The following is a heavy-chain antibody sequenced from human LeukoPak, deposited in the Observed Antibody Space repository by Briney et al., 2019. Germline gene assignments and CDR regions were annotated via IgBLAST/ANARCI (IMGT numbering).Heavy chain of an antibody. D-gene: IGHD2-15*01. Sequence: GGSLRLSCAASGFTFSSYGMHWVRQAPGKGLEWVAVIWYDGSNKYYADSVKGRFTISRDNSKNTLYLQMNSLRAEDTAVYYCARGPLGVYCSGGSCHLGGYYFDYWGQGTLVTVSS. CDR1: GFTFSSYG. CDR2: IWYDGSNK. J-gene: IGHJ4*02. CDR3: ARGPLGVYCSGGSCHLGGYYFDY. V-gene: IGHV3-33*01.